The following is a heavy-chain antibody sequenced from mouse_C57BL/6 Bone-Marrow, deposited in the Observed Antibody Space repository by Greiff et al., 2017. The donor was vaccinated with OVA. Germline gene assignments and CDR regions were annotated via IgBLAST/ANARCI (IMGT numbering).Heavy chain of an antibody. D-gene: IGHD4-1*01. CDR1: GYTFTDYE. CDR3: TRSWDGLYWYFDV. J-gene: IGHJ1*03. CDR2: IDPETGGT. Sequence: LQESGAELVRPGASVTLSCKASGYTFTDYEMHWVKQTPVHGLEWIGAIDPETGGTAYNQKFKGKAILTADKSSSTAYMELRSLTSEDSAVYYCTRSWDGLYWYFDVWGTGTTVTVSS. V-gene: IGHV1-15*01.